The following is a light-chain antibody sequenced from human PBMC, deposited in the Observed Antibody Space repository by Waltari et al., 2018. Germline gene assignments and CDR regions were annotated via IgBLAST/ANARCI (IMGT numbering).Light chain of an antibody. CDR3: SSYTSSSTYV. Sequence: QSALTQPASVSGSLGQAITISCAGVYTYVSWYQQHPGNAPKLMISAVSKRPSGVSNRFSGSRSGNTASLTISGLQAEDEANYFCSSYTSSSTYVFGTGTKVT. V-gene: IGLV2-14*03. CDR1: VYTY. J-gene: IGLJ1*01. CDR2: AVS.